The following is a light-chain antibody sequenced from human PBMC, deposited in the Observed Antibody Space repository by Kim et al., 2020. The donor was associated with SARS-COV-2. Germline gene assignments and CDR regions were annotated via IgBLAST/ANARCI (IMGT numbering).Light chain of an antibody. CDR3: QVWDSSSDPAV. CDR2: YDS. J-gene: IGLJ2*01. CDR1: NIASNS. V-gene: IGLV3-21*04. Sequence: PGKTARITCGGNNIASNSVPLYQQKPGQAPVLVIYYDSDRPSGIPERFSGSNSGNTATLTISRVEAGDEADYYCQVWDSSSDPAVFGGGTQLTVL.